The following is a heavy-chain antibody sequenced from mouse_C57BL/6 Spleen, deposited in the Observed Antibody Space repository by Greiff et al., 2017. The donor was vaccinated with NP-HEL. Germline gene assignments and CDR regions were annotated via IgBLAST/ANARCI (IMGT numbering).Heavy chain of an antibody. Sequence: QVQLQQPGAELVMPGASVKLSCKASGYTFTSYWMHWVKQRPGQGLEWIGEIDPSDSYTNYNQKFKGKSTLTVDKSSSTAYMQLSSLTSEDSAVYYCARRHYGSRGWYFDVWGTGTTVTVSS. D-gene: IGHD1-1*01. CDR1: GYTFTSYW. CDR3: ARRHYGSRGWYFDV. V-gene: IGHV1-69*01. CDR2: IDPSDSYT. J-gene: IGHJ1*03.